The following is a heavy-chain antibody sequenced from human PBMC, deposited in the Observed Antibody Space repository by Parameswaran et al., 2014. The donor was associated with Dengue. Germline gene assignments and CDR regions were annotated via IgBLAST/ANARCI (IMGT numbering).Heavy chain of an antibody. CDR1: GGSISSYY. CDR2: IYYSGST. J-gene: IGHJ6*02. V-gene: IGHV4-59*01. Sequence: ASETLSLTCTVSGGSISSYYWSWIRQPPGKGLEWIGYIYYSGSTNYNPSLKSRVTISVDTSKNQFSLKLSSVTAADTAVYYCARGRNWGFAYGMDVWGQGDHGHRLL. D-gene: IGHD7-27*01. CDR3: ARGRNWGFAYGMDV.